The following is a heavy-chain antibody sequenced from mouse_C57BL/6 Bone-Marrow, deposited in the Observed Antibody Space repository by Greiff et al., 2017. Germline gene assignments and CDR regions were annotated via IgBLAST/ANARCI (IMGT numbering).Heavy chain of an antibody. CDR2: IDPETGGT. Sequence: VKLMESGAELVRPGASVTLSCKASGYAFTDYEMHWVKQTPVHGLEWIGAIDPETGGTAYNQKFKGKAILTADKSSSTAYMELRSLTSEDSAVYYCTRLAYWGQGTTLTVSA. J-gene: IGHJ2*01. CDR3: TRLAY. V-gene: IGHV1-15*01. CDR1: GYAFTDYE.